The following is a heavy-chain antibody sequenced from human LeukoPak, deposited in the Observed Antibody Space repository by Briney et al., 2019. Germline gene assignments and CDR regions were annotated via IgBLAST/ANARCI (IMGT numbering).Heavy chain of an antibody. Sequence: PGRSLRLSCAASGFTFSSYGMHWVRQAPGKGLEWLAVIWYDGSNKYYADSVKGRFTISRDNSKNTLYLQMNSLRAEDTAVYYCARYDSSGYAKGYYFDYWGQGTLVTVSS. J-gene: IGHJ4*02. CDR1: GFTFSSYG. CDR2: IWYDGSNK. V-gene: IGHV3-33*01. CDR3: ARYDSSGYAKGYYFDY. D-gene: IGHD3-22*01.